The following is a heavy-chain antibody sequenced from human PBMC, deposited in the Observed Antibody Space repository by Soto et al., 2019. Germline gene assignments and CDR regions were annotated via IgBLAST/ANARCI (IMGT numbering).Heavy chain of an antibody. J-gene: IGHJ5*02. CDR1: GFTFSSYE. CDR3: ARAADDYSNLGWFDP. CDR2: ISSSGSTI. Sequence: EVQLVESGGGLVQPGGSLRLSCAASGFTFSSYEISWVRQAPGKGLEWVSYISSSGSTIYYADSVKGRFTISRDNAKNSLYLQMNSLRAEDTAVYYCARAADDYSNLGWFDPWGQGTLVTVSS. V-gene: IGHV3-48*03. D-gene: IGHD4-4*01.